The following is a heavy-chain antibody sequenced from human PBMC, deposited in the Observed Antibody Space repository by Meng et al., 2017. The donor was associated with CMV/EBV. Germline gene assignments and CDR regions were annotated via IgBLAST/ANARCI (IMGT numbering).Heavy chain of an antibody. CDR2: IYYSGST. D-gene: IGHD1-7*01. CDR3: ARHGLRVMELYFDY. Sequence: ESLKISCTVSGGSISSSSYYWGWSRQPPGKGLEWIGSIYYSGSTHYNPSLKSRVTISVDTSKNQFSLKLSSVTAADTAVYYCARHGLRVMELYFDYWGQGTTVTVSS. CDR1: GGSISSSSYY. V-gene: IGHV4-39*01. J-gene: IGHJ4*02.